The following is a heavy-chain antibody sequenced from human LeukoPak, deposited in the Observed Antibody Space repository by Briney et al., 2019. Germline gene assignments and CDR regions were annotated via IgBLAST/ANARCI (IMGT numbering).Heavy chain of an antibody. J-gene: IGHJ4*02. CDR2: IKFDGSEI. Sequence: PGGSLRLSCAASGFSLSDYWMTSVRQAPGKGLECVGNIKFDGSEIYYLDSVRGRFSISRDNAKNSLYLQMNSLRVEDTAVYYCTRDFNHDSSGWGQGTLVSVSS. CDR1: GFSLSDYW. D-gene: IGHD3-22*01. V-gene: IGHV3-7*01. CDR3: TRDFNHDSSG.